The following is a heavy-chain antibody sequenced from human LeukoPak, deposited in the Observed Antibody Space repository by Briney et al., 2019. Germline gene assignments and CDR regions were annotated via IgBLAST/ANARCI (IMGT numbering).Heavy chain of an antibody. CDR3: ARSIGSSAIDY. CDR1: GGSISSYY. V-gene: IGHV4-4*07. J-gene: IGHJ4*02. D-gene: IGHD6-6*01. CDR2: IYNSGST. Sequence: TSETLSLTCTVSGGSISSYYWSWIRQPAGKELEWIGRIYNSGSTNYNSSLKSRVTMSVDTSKNQFSLKVSSVTAADTAVYYCARSIGSSAIDYWGQGTLVTVSS.